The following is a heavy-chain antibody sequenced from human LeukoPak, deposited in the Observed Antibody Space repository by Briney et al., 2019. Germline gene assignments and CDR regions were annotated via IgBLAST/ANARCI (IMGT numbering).Heavy chain of an antibody. Sequence: PGGSLRLSCSAPGFTFSSYAMHWVRQAPGKGLEYVSAISSNGGSTYYADSVKGRFTISRDNSKNTLYLQMSSLRAEDTAVYYCVKMGSEPVGAEGWGQGTLVTVSS. CDR1: GFTFSSYA. V-gene: IGHV3-64D*06. D-gene: IGHD1-26*01. CDR3: VKMGSEPVGAEG. CDR2: ISSNGGST. J-gene: IGHJ4*02.